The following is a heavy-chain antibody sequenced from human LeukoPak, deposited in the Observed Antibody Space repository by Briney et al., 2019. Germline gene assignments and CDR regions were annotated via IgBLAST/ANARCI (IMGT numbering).Heavy chain of an antibody. Sequence: SETLSLTCTVSGGSISSYHWSWIRQPPGKGLEYIGYIYYSGITDYNPSLKSRLTISVDTSKNQFSLKLNSVTAADTAMYYCARQHDGSGWPNWFDPWGQGTLVTVSS. CDR3: ARQHDGSGWPNWFDP. D-gene: IGHD6-19*01. CDR1: GGSISSYH. V-gene: IGHV4-59*08. CDR2: IYYSGIT. J-gene: IGHJ5*02.